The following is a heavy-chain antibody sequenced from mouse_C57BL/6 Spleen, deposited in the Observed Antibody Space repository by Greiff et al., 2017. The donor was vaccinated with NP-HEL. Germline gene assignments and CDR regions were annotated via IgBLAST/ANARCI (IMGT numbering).Heavy chain of an antibody. J-gene: IGHJ4*01. CDR1: GFSLTSYG. V-gene: IGHV2-3*01. CDR3: AKQVALWGNEAMDY. Sequence: VKLVESGPGLVAPSQSLSITCTVSGFSLTSYGVSWVRQPPGKGLEWLGVIWGDGSTNYHSALISRLSISKDNSKSQVFLKLNSLQTDDTATYYCAKQVALWGNEAMDYWGQGTSVTVSS. CDR2: IWGDGST. D-gene: IGHD2-1*01.